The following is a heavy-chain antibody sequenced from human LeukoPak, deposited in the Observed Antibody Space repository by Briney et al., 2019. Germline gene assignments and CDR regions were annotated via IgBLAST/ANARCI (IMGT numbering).Heavy chain of an antibody. CDR1: GYSINSGYY. V-gene: IGHV4-38-2*01. CDR2: IYHSGST. D-gene: IGHD3-22*01. J-gene: IGHJ4*02. Sequence: SETLSLTCAVSGYSINSGYYWDWIRQPPGKGLEWIGSIYHSGSTYNPSLKSRVTMSLDTSKNQFSLKLRSVTAADAAVYYCAAHHYDTTGYPFDYWGQGTLVTVSS. CDR3: AAHHYDTTGYPFDY.